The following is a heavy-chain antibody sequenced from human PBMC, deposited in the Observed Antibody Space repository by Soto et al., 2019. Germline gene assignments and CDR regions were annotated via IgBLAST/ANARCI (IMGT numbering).Heavy chain of an antibody. J-gene: IGHJ6*02. CDR2: IYHSGNN. CDR1: GDSIINDYY. Sequence: SETLSLTCAVSGDSIINDYYWGWIRQSPGKGLEWIGNIYHSGNNYYNPSLRSRVTISIDTSKNQFSLYLWSVIAADTAVYYCARGGEEYIFHGFDVWGQGXTVTVYS. D-gene: IGHD3-10*01. V-gene: IGHV4-38-2*01. CDR3: ARGGEEYIFHGFDV.